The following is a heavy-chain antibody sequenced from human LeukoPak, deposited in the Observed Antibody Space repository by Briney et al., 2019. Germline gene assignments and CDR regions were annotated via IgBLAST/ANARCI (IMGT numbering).Heavy chain of an antibody. J-gene: IGHJ6*02. CDR2: IKQDWSEK. CDR1: GFTFSSYW. D-gene: IGHD2-2*01. V-gene: IGHV3-7*03. CDR3: ARDFQPRYCSSSSCSPA. Sequence: PGGSLRLSCAASGFTFSSYWMSWVRQAPGKGLEWVANIKQDWSEKYYVDSARGRFTISRDNAKSSLYLQMSSLRPEDTATYYCARDFQPRYCSSSSCSPAWGQGTTVTVSS.